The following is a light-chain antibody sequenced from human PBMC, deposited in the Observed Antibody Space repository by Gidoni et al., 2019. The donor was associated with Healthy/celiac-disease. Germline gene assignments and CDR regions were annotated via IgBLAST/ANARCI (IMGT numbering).Light chain of an antibody. J-gene: IGKJ4*01. Sequence: DIQMTQSPSSLSASVGDRVTITCRASQSISSYLNWYQQKPGKAPKLLIYAASSLQSGVPSRFSGSGSGTDFTLTISSLQPEDFATYYCQQSYSTPFLTFXGXTKVXIK. CDR3: QQSYSTPFLT. CDR2: AAS. V-gene: IGKV1-39*01. CDR1: QSISSY.